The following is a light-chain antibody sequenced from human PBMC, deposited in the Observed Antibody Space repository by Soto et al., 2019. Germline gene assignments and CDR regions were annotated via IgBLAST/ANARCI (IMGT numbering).Light chain of an antibody. Sequence: DIQLTQSPSFLSASVGDRVTISCRASQGISSYLAWYQQKQGKAPKLLIYAASTLQSGVISRFSSSGSGTEFTLTISSLQPEDFATFYYQQLNSYPHTFGGGTKVEIK. CDR3: QQLNSYPHT. V-gene: IGKV1-9*01. CDR2: AAS. J-gene: IGKJ4*01. CDR1: QGISSY.